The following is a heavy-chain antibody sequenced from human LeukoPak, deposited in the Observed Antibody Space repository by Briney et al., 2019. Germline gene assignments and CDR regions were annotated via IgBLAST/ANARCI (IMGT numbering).Heavy chain of an antibody. J-gene: IGHJ4*02. V-gene: IGHV3-48*03. D-gene: IGHD3-22*01. CDR3: ASSRYDSSGYYGIIGY. CDR1: GFTFSSYE. CDR2: ISSSGSTI. Sequence: GGSLRLSCAASGFTFSSYEMNWVRQAPGKGLEWVSYISSSGSTIYYADSVKGRFTISRDNAKNSLYLQMNSLRAEDTALYYCASSRYDSSGYYGIIGYWGQGTLVTVSS.